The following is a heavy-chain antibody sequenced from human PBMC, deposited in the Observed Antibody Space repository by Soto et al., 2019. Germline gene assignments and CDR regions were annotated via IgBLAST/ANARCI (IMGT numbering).Heavy chain of an antibody. CDR2: ISGSGGYT. CDR1: GFTFNSYA. V-gene: IGHV3-23*01. D-gene: IGHD2-8*01. Sequence: EVQLLESGGGLVQPGGSLRLSCAASGFTFNSYAMSWVRQAPGKGLEWVSVISGSGGYTYYADSVKGRFTISRDNSKNTLSLQMNSLRAEDTAVYYCAKRVRVSVGYLGFWGQGTLVTVSS. CDR3: AKRVRVSVGYLGF. J-gene: IGHJ4*02.